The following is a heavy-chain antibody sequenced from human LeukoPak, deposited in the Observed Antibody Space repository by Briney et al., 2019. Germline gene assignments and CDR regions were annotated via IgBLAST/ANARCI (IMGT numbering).Heavy chain of an antibody. CDR1: GFTFSSYS. CDR3: ARDSRVTASDY. Sequence: GGSLRLPCAASGFTFSSYSMNWVRQAPGKGLEWVSSISSSSSYIYYADSVKGRFTISRDNAKNSLYLQMNSLRAEDTAVYYCARDSRVTASDYWGQGTLVTVSS. J-gene: IGHJ4*02. CDR2: ISSSSSYI. D-gene: IGHD2-21*02. V-gene: IGHV3-21*01.